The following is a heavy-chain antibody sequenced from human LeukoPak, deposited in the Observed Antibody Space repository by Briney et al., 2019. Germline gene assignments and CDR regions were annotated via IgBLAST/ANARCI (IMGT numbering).Heavy chain of an antibody. CDR3: TREDFNYASGQ. D-gene: IGHD3-10*01. J-gene: IGHJ4*02. Sequence: GGSLRLSCAASGFTVSSNYMSWVRQAPGKGLEWVSYISNGGDIIHYADSVKGRFTVSRDNTRNSLFLQMNSLRAEDTAIYYCTREDFNYASGQWAQGSLVTVSS. V-gene: IGHV3-11*04. CDR1: GFTVSSNY. CDR2: ISNGGDII.